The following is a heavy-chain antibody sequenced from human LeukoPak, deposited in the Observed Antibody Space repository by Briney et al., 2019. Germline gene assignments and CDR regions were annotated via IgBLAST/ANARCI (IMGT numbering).Heavy chain of an antibody. CDR1: GGSISSGDYY. CDR3: ARLNKEWELLGGGFFDY. V-gene: IGHV4-30-4*08. Sequence: PSQTLSLTCTVSGGSISSGDYYWSWIRQPPGKGLEWIGYIYYSGSTYYNPSLKSRVTISVDTSKNQFSLKLSSLTAADTAVYYCARLNKEWELLGGGFFDYWGQGTLVTVSS. J-gene: IGHJ4*02. D-gene: IGHD1-26*01. CDR2: IYYSGST.